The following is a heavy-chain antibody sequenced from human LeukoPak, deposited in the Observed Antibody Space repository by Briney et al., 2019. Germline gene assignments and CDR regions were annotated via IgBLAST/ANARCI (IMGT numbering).Heavy chain of an antibody. J-gene: IGHJ4*02. CDR3: ARGSYLYYFDY. V-gene: IGHV3-48*03. CDR1: GFTFSYYE. Sequence: PGGSLRLSCAASGFTFSYYEMNWVRQAPGQGLEWVSYIRGSDNTTFYADSVRGRFTISRDNAKNSLFLQMNSLRAEDTAIYYCARGSYLYYFDYWGQGAVVTLSS. CDR2: IRGSDNTT. D-gene: IGHD2-2*02.